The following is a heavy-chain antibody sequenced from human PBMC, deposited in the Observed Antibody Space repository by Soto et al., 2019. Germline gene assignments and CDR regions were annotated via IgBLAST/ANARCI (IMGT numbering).Heavy chain of an antibody. CDR1: GYTFTSYA. J-gene: IGHJ6*02. V-gene: IGHV1-3*01. CDR3: ARDKAGSSGGTRPTPSMDV. CDR2: INAGNGNT. D-gene: IGHD6-13*01. Sequence: QVQLVQSGAEVKKPGASVKVSCKASGYTFTSYAMHWVRQAPGQRLEWMGWINAGNGNTKYSQKFQGRVTITRDTSASTAYMELSSLRSEDTAVYYCARDKAGSSGGTRPTPSMDVWGQGTTVTVSS.